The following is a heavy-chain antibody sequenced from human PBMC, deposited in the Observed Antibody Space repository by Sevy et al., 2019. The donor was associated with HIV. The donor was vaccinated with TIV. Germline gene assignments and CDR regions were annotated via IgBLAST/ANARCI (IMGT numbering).Heavy chain of an antibody. D-gene: IGHD3-10*01. CDR2: IWYDGSSK. CDR1: GFTFSSYG. CDR3: ASGAYYYASRTENFDY. V-gene: IGHV3-33*01. Sequence: GGSLRLSCAASGFTFSSYGMHWVRQAPGKGLEWVALIWYDGSSKYYADSVKGRFTISRDNSKNPLYLQMNSLRAEDTAVYYCASGAYYYASRTENFDYWGQRTLVTVSS. J-gene: IGHJ4*02.